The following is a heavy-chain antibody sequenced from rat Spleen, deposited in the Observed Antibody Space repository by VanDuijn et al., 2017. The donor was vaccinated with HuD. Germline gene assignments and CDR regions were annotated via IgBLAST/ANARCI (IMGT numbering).Heavy chain of an antibody. J-gene: IGHJ4*01. CDR3: ARHAGYYSGDYIMDA. V-gene: IGHV5-25*01. CDR2: SSVGAVNT. D-gene: IGHD1-1*01. Sequence: EVQLVESGGGLVQPGRSMKLSCAASGFTFSNYYMAWVRQAPTKGLEWVASSSVGAVNTYYRDSVKGRFTISRDNAKITLFLQMDSLRSEDTATYYCARHAGYYSGDYIMDAWGQGASVTVSS. CDR1: GFTFSNYY.